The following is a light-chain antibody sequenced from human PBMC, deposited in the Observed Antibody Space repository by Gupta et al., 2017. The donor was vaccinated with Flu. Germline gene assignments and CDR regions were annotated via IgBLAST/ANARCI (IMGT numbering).Light chain of an antibody. CDR1: RGCRSTNGKKD. J-gene: IGKJ2*01. Sequence: VMRGKPTSNCKTSKRGCRSTNGKKDLSWFRQRSGQPPRRLIYRDSHRESGVPDRFSGSGSGTDFTLTISSVEAEDVGVYYCKQYKHCPHTFGEGTKVEIK. CDR2: RDS. CDR3: KQYKHCPHT. V-gene: IGKV2-30*01.